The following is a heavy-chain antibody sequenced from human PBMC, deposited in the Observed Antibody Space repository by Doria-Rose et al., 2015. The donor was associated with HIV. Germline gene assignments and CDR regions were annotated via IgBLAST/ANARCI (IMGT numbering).Heavy chain of an antibody. D-gene: IGHD6-13*01. Sequence: TLKESGPVLVKPTEALTLTCTVSGVSLSSPRMGVSWIRQPPGKALEWLANTFSGDERSYKTSLKSRLTISRGTSKSQVVLTMTDMDPVDTATYYCARIKSSRWYHKYYFDFWGQGTLVIVSA. CDR1: GVSLSSPRMG. CDR2: TFSGDER. J-gene: IGHJ4*02. CDR3: ARIKSSRWYHKYYFDF. V-gene: IGHV2-26*01.